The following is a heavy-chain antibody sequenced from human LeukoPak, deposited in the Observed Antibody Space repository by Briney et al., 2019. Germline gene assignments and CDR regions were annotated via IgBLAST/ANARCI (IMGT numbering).Heavy chain of an antibody. J-gene: IGHJ6*03. Sequence: PGGSLRLSCAASGFTFSSYWMSWVRQAPGKGLEWVANIKQDGSEKYYVDSVKGRFTISRDNAKNSLYLQMNSLRAEDTAVYYCARNGPGITIFGVVYYYYYYMDVWGKGTTVTVSS. CDR2: IKQDGSEK. CDR3: ARNGPGITIFGVVYYYYYYMDV. D-gene: IGHD3-3*01. CDR1: GFTFSSYW. V-gene: IGHV3-7*01.